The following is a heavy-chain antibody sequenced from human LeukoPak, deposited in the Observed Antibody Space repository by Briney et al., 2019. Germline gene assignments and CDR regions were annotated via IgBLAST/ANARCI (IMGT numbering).Heavy chain of an antibody. CDR1: GFTFDDYA. CDR3: AKTYYYDSSGYPDAFDI. D-gene: IGHD3-22*01. Sequence: GGSLRLSCAASGFTFDDYAMHWVRQAPGKGLEWVSGISWNSGSIGYADSVKGRFTISRDNAKNSLYLQMNSLRAEDTALYYCAKTYYYDSSGYPDAFDIWGQGTMVTVSS. V-gene: IGHV3-9*01. J-gene: IGHJ3*02. CDR2: ISWNSGSI.